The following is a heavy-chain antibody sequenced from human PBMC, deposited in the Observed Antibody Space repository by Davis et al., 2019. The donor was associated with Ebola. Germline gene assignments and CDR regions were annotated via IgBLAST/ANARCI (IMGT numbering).Heavy chain of an antibody. CDR3: ARDHTRGVVVPAATQTRVGWFDP. V-gene: IGHV3-23*01. Sequence: GGSLRLSCAASGFTFSSYAMSWVCQAPGKGLEWVSAISGSGGSTYYADSVKGRFTISRDNSKNTLYLQMNSLRAEDTAVYYCARDHTRGVVVPAATQTRVGWFDPWGQGTLVTVSS. D-gene: IGHD2-2*01. CDR1: GFTFSSYA. J-gene: IGHJ5*02. CDR2: ISGSGGST.